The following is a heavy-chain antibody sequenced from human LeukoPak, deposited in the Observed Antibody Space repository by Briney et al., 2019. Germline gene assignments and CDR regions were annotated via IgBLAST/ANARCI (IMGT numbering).Heavy chain of an antibody. CDR3: AIRGVTACLDP. CDR2: ISPDNGNT. CDR1: GYTFTDYA. Sequence: ASVKVSCKAFGYTFTDYALHWVRQAPGQRLEWMGWISPDNGNTRYSQKFQGRVAITRDTSASTAYMELSGLRSEDTAMYYCAIRGVTACLDPWGQGTLVTVSS. J-gene: IGHJ5*02. D-gene: IGHD3-10*01. V-gene: IGHV1-3*01.